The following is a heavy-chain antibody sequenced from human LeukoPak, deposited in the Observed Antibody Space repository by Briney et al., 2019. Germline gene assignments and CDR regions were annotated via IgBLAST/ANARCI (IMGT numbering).Heavy chain of an antibody. J-gene: IGHJ4*02. D-gene: IGHD6-13*01. V-gene: IGHV4-34*01. CDR2: INHSGST. CDR3: AREEGSSWYYFDY. Sequence: PSETLSLTCAVYGGSFSGYYWSWIRQPPGKGLEWIGEINHSGSTNYNPSLKSRVTISVDTSKNQFSLKLSSVTAADTAVYYCAREEGSSWYYFDYWGQGTLVTVSS. CDR1: GGSFSGYY.